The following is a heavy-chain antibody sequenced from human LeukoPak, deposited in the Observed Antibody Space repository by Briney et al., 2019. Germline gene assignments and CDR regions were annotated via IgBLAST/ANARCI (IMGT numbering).Heavy chain of an antibody. V-gene: IGHV3-23*01. D-gene: IGHD3-22*01. CDR3: AKDYYYDSSGYYGDDAFDI. Sequence: GTLRLSCAASGFTFSSYGMSWVRQAPGKGLEWVSAISGSGGSTYYADSVKGRFTISRDNSKNTLYLQMNSLRAEDTAVYYCAKDYYYDSSGYYGDDAFDIWGQGTMVTVSS. CDR1: GFTFSSYG. CDR2: ISGSGGST. J-gene: IGHJ3*02.